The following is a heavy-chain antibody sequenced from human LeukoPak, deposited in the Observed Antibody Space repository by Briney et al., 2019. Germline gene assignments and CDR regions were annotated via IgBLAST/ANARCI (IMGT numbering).Heavy chain of an antibody. CDR2: IWYDGSNK. J-gene: IGHJ4*02. CDR3: ARDRVLEGPYFEY. CDR1: GFTFSSYG. D-gene: IGHD2-8*02. Sequence: GGSLRLSCAASGFTFSSYGMHWVRQAPGKGLEWVAVIWYDGSNKYYADSVKGRFTISRDNSKNTLYLQMNSLRAEDTAVYYCARDRVLEGPYFEYWGQGTLVTVSS. V-gene: IGHV3-33*01.